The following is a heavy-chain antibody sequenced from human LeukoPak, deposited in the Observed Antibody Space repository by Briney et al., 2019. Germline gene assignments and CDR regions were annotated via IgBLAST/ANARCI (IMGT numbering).Heavy chain of an antibody. CDR2: INPSGGTT. CDR1: GHTFTSYY. Sequence: ASVKVSCKASGHTFTSYYMHWVRQAPGQGLEWMGFINPSGGTTRYAQKFQGRVTMTRDLSTSTDYMELSSLRADDTAVYFCARGNSVGDYAWWFDPWGQGTLVTVSS. CDR3: ARGNSVGDYAWWFDP. D-gene: IGHD1-26*01. V-gene: IGHV1-46*01. J-gene: IGHJ5*02.